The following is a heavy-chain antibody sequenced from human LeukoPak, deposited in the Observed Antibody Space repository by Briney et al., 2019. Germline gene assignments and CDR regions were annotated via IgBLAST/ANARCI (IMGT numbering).Heavy chain of an antibody. Sequence: GGSLRLSCVGSGLSLDDYAMHWVRQVPGKGLEWVSSISWDSGSQAYADSVRGRFTISRDNAKNSLYLQMNSLRPEDTAFYYCIKDMGFDLLKDAFHVWGQGTLVTVSS. J-gene: IGHJ3*01. CDR2: ISWDSGSQ. V-gene: IGHV3-9*01. D-gene: IGHD3-9*01. CDR3: IKDMGFDLLKDAFHV. CDR1: GLSLDDYA.